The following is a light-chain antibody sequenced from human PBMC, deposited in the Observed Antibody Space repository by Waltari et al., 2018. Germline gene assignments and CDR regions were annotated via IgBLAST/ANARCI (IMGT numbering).Light chain of an antibody. J-gene: IGKJ4*01. Sequence: EVVLTQSPATLSLSPGDRATLSCRASRNVEIYSAWYQQRPGQPPRLLIYDASNRATDIPARFSGSGSGTDFTLTISSLEPEDFAVYYCQQRKFWPPLTFGGGTKVEIK. V-gene: IGKV3-11*01. CDR3: QQRKFWPPLT. CDR1: RNVEIY. CDR2: DAS.